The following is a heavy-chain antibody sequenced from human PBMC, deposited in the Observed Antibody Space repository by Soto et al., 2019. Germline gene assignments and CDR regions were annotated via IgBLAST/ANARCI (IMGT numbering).Heavy chain of an antibody. D-gene: IGHD2-15*01. J-gene: IGHJ3*02. Sequence: GGSPRVSWAASGFTFRSYSMIWVLQAPGKGLEWVSAISRSSDNILYADSVTGRFTISRDNSKNTLYLQMNSLRAEDTAVYYCAHCSGGSCYSDGFDIWGQGTMVTVSS. CDR1: GFTFRSYS. CDR2: ISRSSDNI. CDR3: AHCSGGSCYSDGFDI. V-gene: IGHV3-23*01.